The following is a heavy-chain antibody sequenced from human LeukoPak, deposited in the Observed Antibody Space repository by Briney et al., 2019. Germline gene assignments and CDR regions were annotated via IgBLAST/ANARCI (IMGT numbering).Heavy chain of an antibody. CDR1: GGSISGNY. CDR3: ARASRGSFYYFDY. Sequence: SETLSLTCSVSGGSISGNYWSWNRQPAGKGLEWIGRISNSGSTNYNPSLKSRVTMSVDTAKNQFSLKLSSVTAADTAVYYCARASRGSFYYFDYWGQGTLVTVSS. V-gene: IGHV4-4*07. CDR2: ISNSGST. J-gene: IGHJ4*02. D-gene: IGHD3-22*01.